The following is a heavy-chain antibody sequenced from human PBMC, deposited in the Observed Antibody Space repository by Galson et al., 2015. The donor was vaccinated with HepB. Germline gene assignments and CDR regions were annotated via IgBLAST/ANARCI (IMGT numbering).Heavy chain of an antibody. CDR3: TRLGDLSGYSSC. V-gene: IGHV3-73*01. Sequence: SLRLSCAGSGFTFSGSAMHWVRQTSGKGLEWIGRIGSNANNYATAYKASVKGRFTISRDDSKNTAYLQMNSLRTEGTAVYYCTRLGDLSGYSSCWGQGTLVTVSS. J-gene: IGHJ4*02. CDR2: IGSNANNYAT. D-gene: IGHD3-22*01. CDR1: GFTFSGSA.